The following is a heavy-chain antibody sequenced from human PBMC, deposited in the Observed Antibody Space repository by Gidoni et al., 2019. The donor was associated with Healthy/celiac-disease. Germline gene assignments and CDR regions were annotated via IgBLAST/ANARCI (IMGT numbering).Heavy chain of an antibody. D-gene: IGHD5-12*01. CDR2: IIPIFGTA. CDR3: ARDGDIVATIPY. V-gene: IGHV1-69*06. Sequence: QVQLVQSGAAVKKPGSSVKVSCKASGGTFSSYAISWGRQAPGQGLEWMGGIIPIFGTANYAQKFQGRVTSTADKSTSTAYMELSSLRSEDTAVYYCARDGDIVATIPYWGQGTLVTVSS. J-gene: IGHJ4*02. CDR1: GGTFSSYA.